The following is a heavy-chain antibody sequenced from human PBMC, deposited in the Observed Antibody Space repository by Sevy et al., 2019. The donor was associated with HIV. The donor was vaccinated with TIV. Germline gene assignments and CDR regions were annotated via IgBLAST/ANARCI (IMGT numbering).Heavy chain of an antibody. CDR2: SYYRSKWYF. CDR3: ARVSCGSYCGEYFDS. CDR1: GDSVSSNSAA. J-gene: IGHJ4*01. D-gene: IGHD1-26*01. V-gene: IGHV6-1*01. Sequence: SQTLSLTCAISGDSVSSNSAAWNWIRQSPSIGLEWLGRSYYRSKWYFNYAESVKSRMTINPDTSKNQFYLQLNTVTPEDTAVYYCARVSCGSYCGEYFDSWGQGILVTVSS.